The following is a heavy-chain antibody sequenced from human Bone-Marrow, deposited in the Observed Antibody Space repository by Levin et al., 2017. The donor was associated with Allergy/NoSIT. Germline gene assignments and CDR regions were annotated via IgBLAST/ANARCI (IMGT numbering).Heavy chain of an antibody. CDR1: GFTFRSYG. J-gene: IGHJ6*02. CDR3: AKDLGSWGNNYYFYGMDV. V-gene: IGHV3-30*18. CDR2: ISYDGSEK. D-gene: IGHD6-13*01. Sequence: QTGGSLRLSCAASGFTFRSYGMHWVRQAPGKGLEWVAVISYDGSEKYYGDSVKGRFTVSRDNSKNTLFLQMNSLGAADTAIYYCAKDLGSWGNNYYFYGMDVWGQGATVTVSS.